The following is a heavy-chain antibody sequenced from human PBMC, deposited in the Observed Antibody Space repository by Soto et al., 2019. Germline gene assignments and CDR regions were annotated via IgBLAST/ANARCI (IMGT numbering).Heavy chain of an antibody. J-gene: IGHJ4*02. D-gene: IGHD2-2*03. CDR2: INPSGGST. CDR1: GYTFTSYY. V-gene: IGHV1-46*01. Sequence: ASVKVSCKASGYTFTSYYMHWVRQAPGQGLEWMGIINPSGGSTSYAQKFQGRVTMTRDTSTSTVYMELSSLRSEDTAVYYCARVGNLDIVVVPAAEAFDYWGQGTPVTVPS. CDR3: ARVGNLDIVVVPAAEAFDY.